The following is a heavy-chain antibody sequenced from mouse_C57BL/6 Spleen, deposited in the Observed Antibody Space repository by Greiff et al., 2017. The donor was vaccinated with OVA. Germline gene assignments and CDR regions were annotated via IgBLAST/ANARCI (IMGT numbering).Heavy chain of an antibody. V-gene: IGHV14-2*01. D-gene: IGHD2-5*01. CDR1: GFNITDYY. J-gene: IGHJ4*01. CDR2: IDPEDGET. Sequence: EVKLLESGAELVKPGASVKLSCTASGFNITDYYMHWVKQRTEQGLEWIGRIDPEDGETKYAPKFQGKATLTADKSSNTAYLQLSSLTSEDSAVYYCARSSNYVWGLDYWGQGTSVTVSS. CDR3: ARSSNYVWGLDY.